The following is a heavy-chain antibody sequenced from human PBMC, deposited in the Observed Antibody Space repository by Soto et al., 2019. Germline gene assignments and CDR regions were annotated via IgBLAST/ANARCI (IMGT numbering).Heavy chain of an antibody. CDR2: LSAYNGNT. V-gene: IGHV1-18*04. CDR1: GYTFTSYG. J-gene: IGHJ6*02. CDR3: ARDKTDYYYYGMDV. Sequence: QVQLVQSGAEVKKPGASVKVSCKASGYTFTSYGISWVRQAPGQGLEWMGWLSAYNGNTNYAQKLQGRVTITTDSSTSTAYMELRSLRSDDTAVYYCARDKTDYYYYGMDVWGQGTTVTVSS.